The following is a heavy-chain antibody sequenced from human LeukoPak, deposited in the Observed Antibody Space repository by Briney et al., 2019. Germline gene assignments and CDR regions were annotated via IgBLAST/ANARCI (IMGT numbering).Heavy chain of an antibody. CDR1: GFTFSTYA. CDR3: AKDLAVDYYGMDV. J-gene: IGHJ6*02. V-gene: IGHV3-9*01. CDR2: ISWNSGSI. Sequence: GGSLRLSCAASGFTFSTYAMTWVRQAPGKGLEWVSGISWNSGSIGYADSVKGRFTISRDNAKNSLYLQMNSLRAEDTALYYCAKDLAVDYYGMDVWGQGTTVTVSS.